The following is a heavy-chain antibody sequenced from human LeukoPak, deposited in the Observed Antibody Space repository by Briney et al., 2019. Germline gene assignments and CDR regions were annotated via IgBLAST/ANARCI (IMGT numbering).Heavy chain of an antibody. CDR2: TSAYNGDT. J-gene: IGHJ4*02. Sequence: GASVKVSCKTSGYIFAHNGISWVRQAPGQGPEWMGWTSAYNGDTNYAQNFQGRVTMTRDTSTSTVYMELSSLRSEDTAVYYCARAIGITGTSAPDYWGQGTLVTVSS. CDR1: GYIFAHNG. D-gene: IGHD1-7*01. V-gene: IGHV1-18*01. CDR3: ARAIGITGTSAPDY.